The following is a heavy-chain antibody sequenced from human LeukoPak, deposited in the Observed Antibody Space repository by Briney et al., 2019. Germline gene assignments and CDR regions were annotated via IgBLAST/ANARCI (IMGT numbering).Heavy chain of an antibody. CDR2: IYYSGST. CDR1: GGSISSTSYY. Sequence: PSETLSLTCTVSGGSISSTSYYWGWIRQPPGKGLEWIGSIYYSGSTYYSPSLKSRVTISVGTSKNQFSLNLSSVTAADTAVYYCAREGRYCSGGSCTNWFDPWGQGTLVTVSS. V-gene: IGHV4-39*02. J-gene: IGHJ5*02. CDR3: AREGRYCSGGSCTNWFDP. D-gene: IGHD2-15*01.